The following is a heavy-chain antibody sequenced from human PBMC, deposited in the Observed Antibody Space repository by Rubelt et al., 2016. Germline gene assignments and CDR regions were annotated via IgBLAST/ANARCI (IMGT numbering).Heavy chain of an antibody. CDR2: ISGSGVST. Sequence: EVQLVESGGGLVQPGGSLRLSCAASAFTFSSYAMSWVRQAPGKGLEWVSAISGSGVSTYYVDSVKGRFTISRDNSKNTLYLQMNSLRAEDTAVYYCAKDSYGDYTYQLDYWGQGTLVTVSS. V-gene: IGHV3-23*04. CDR1: AFTFSSYA. J-gene: IGHJ4*02. D-gene: IGHD4-17*01. CDR3: AKDSYGDYTYQLDY.